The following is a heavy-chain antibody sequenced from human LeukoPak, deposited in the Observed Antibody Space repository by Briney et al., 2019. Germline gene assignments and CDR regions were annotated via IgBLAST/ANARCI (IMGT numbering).Heavy chain of an antibody. CDR3: ARGTRCDILTGYSFDY. Sequence: SETLSLTCAVSGGSISSGGYSWSWIRQPPGKGLEWIGYIYHSGSTYYNPSLKSRVTISVDRSKNQFSLKLSSVTAADTAVYYCARGTRCDILTGYSFDYWGQGTLVTVSS. CDR1: GGSISSGGYS. J-gene: IGHJ4*02. CDR2: IYHSGST. D-gene: IGHD3-9*01. V-gene: IGHV4-30-2*01.